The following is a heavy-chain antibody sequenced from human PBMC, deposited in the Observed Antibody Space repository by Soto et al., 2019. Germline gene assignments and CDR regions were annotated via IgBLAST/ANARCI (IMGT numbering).Heavy chain of an antibody. Sequence: VGSLRLSCAASGFTFSSYAMSWVRQAPGKGLEWVSAISGSGGSTYYADSVKGRFTISRDNSKNTLYLQMNSLRAEDTAVYYCAKDSSGLSYYYGMDVWGQGTTVTVSS. CDR1: GFTFSSYA. J-gene: IGHJ6*02. V-gene: IGHV3-23*01. D-gene: IGHD6-19*01. CDR3: AKDSSGLSYYYGMDV. CDR2: ISGSGGST.